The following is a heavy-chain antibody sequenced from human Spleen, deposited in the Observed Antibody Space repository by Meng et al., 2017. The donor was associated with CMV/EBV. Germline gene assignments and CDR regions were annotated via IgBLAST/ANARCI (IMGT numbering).Heavy chain of an antibody. CDR2: ISGSGDRT. Sequence: ETLSLTCTVSGGSIISSSYYWGWIRQAPGKGLEWVSAISGSGDRTYYADSVKGRFTFSRDNSKNTLYLQMNSLRAEDTAVYYCARDEIVKWFLFHHWGQGTLVTVSS. CDR3: ARDEIVKWFLFHH. V-gene: IGHV3-23*01. CDR1: GGSIISSSYY. D-gene: IGHD3-22*01. J-gene: IGHJ4*02.